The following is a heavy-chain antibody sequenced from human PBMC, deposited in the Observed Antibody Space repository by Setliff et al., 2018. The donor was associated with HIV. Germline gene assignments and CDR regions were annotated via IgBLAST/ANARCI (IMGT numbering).Heavy chain of an antibody. J-gene: IGHJ4*02. Sequence: LRLSCAASGFIFEDFTMNWVRQVPGKGLEWVALISWDGSSAYYADSVKGRFTIFRDNSKNSLFLQMHSLKTEDTALYYCAKAGSNYFDYWGQGTLVTVSS. D-gene: IGHD3-10*01. V-gene: IGHV3-43*01. CDR3: AKAGSNYFDY. CDR2: ISWDGSSA. CDR1: GFIFEDFT.